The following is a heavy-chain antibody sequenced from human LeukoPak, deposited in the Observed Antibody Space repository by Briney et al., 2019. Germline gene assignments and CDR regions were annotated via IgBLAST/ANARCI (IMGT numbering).Heavy chain of an antibody. J-gene: IGHJ4*02. Sequence: PSETLSLTCTVSGGSISSSSYYXXWIRQPPGXXLEWIGSIYYSGSTYXNPSLKSRVTISVDTSKNQFSLKLSSVTAADTAVYYCAAGTPALEYWGQGTLVTVSS. CDR1: GGSISSSSYY. D-gene: IGHD2-15*01. CDR3: AAGTPALEY. V-gene: IGHV4-39*01. CDR2: IYYSGST.